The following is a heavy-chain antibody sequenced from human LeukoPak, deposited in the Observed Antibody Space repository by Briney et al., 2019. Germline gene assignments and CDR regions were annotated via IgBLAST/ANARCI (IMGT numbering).Heavy chain of an antibody. Sequence: GGSLRLSCAASGLTFDDYGMNWVRQAPGKGLEWVSGINWNGGSTGYADSVKGRFTISRDNAKNSLYLQMNSLRAEDTALYYCARGKTAYCGGDCYSGPFDYWGQGTLVTVSS. CDR3: ARGKTAYCGGDCYSGPFDY. V-gene: IGHV3-20*04. CDR1: GLTFDDYG. CDR2: INWNGGST. D-gene: IGHD2-21*02. J-gene: IGHJ4*02.